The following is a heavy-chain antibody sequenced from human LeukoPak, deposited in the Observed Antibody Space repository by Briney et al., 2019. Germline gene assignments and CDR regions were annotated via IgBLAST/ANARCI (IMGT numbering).Heavy chain of an antibody. Sequence: SETLSLTCTVSGGSISSYYWSWIRQPPGKGLEWIGYIYYSGSTNYNPSLKSRVTISVDTSKNQFSLKLSSVTAADTAVYYCASGLLWFGSWGQGTLVTVSS. D-gene: IGHD3-10*01. CDR3: ASGLLWFGS. CDR1: GGSISSYY. V-gene: IGHV4-59*01. J-gene: IGHJ4*02. CDR2: IYYSGST.